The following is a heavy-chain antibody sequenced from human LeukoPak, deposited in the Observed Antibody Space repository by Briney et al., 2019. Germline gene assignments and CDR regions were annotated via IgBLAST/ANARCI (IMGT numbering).Heavy chain of an antibody. CDR2: IIPIFGTA. V-gene: IGHV1-69*13. D-gene: IGHD1-1*01. CDR1: GGTFSSYA. J-gene: IGHJ3*01. CDR3: ARRGRLRRISFS. Sequence: GASVKVSCKASGGTFSSYAISWVRQAPRQGLEWMGGIIPIFGTANYAQKFQGRVTITADESTSTAYMELSSLRSEDTAVYYLARRGRLRRISFSWGQATMVTVSS.